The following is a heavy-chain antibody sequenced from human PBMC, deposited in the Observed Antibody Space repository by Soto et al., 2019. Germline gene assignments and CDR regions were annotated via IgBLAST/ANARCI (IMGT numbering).Heavy chain of an antibody. CDR3: AKGPGHIVVVTAIPGPSDY. V-gene: IGHV3-23*01. CDR2: ISGSGGST. J-gene: IGHJ4*02. D-gene: IGHD2-21*02. Sequence: GGSLRLSCAASGFTFSSYAMSWVRQAPGKGLEWVSAISGSGGSTYYADSVKGRFTISRDNSKNTLYLQMNSLRAEDTAVYYCAKGPGHIVVVTAIPGPSDYWGQGTLVTVSS. CDR1: GFTFSSYA.